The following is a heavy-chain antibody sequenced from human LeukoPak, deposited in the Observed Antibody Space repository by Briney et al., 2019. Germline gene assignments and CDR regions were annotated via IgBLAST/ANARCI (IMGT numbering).Heavy chain of an antibody. CDR3: ATYYYDGSGYYRLGY. CDR2: SRNKANSYTT. Sequence: GGSLRLSCAASGFTFSDHYMDWVRQAPGKGLEWVGRSRNKANSYTTEYAASVKGRFTISGDDSKNSLYLQMNSLKTEDTAVYYCATYYYDGSGYYRLGYWGQGTLVTVSS. V-gene: IGHV3-72*01. CDR1: GFTFSDHY. J-gene: IGHJ4*02. D-gene: IGHD3-22*01.